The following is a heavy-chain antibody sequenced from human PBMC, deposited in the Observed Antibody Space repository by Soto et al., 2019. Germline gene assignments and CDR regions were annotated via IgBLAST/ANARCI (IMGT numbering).Heavy chain of an antibody. D-gene: IGHD2-21*01. CDR2: INHSGST. CDR1: GGSFSGYY. J-gene: IGHJ4*02. V-gene: IGHV4-34*01. CDR3: GRDCGDSSFFFDY. Sequence: SETLSLTCAVYGGSFSGYYWSWIRQPPGKGLEWIGEINHSGSTNYNPSLKSRVTISVDTSKNQFSLKLSSVTAADTAVYYCGRDCGDSSFFFDYWGQGALVTVSS.